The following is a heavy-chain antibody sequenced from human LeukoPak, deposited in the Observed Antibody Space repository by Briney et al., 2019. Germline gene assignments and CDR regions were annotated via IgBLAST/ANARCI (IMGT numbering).Heavy chain of an antibody. CDR3: ARETTVAGGVAFDI. CDR1: GGSISSGSFY. V-gene: IGHV4-61*02. J-gene: IGHJ3*02. CDR2: IYTSGST. D-gene: IGHD4-23*01. Sequence: RTSETLSLTCTVSGGSISSGSFYWSWIRQPAGKGLEWIGRIYTSGSTNYNPSLKSRVTISVDTSKNQFSLKLSSVTAADTAVYYCARETTVAGGVAFDIWGQGTMVTASS.